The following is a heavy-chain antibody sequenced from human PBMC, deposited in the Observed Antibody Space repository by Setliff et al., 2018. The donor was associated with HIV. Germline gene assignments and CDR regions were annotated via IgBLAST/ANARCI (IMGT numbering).Heavy chain of an antibody. Sequence: ASVKVSCKASGYTFTDYYMHWVQQAPGKGLEWMGRVDPEDGETIYAEKFQGRVTITADTSTDTAYMELSSLRSEDTAVYYCARPTGGSLGDYFDYWGQGTLVTVSS. CDR3: ARPTGGSLGDYFDY. CDR1: GYTFTDYY. CDR2: VDPEDGET. V-gene: IGHV1-69-2*01. D-gene: IGHD3-16*01. J-gene: IGHJ4*02.